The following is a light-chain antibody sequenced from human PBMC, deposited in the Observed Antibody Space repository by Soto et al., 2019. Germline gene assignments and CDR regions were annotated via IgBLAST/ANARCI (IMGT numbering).Light chain of an antibody. J-gene: IGLJ1*01. CDR1: SSDVGSYNL. Sequence: QPALAQPASVSGSPGQSITISCTGTSSDVGSYNLVSWYQQHPGKAPKLMIYEVSKRPSGVSNRFSGSKSGNTASLTISGLQAEDEADHYRTSYAGDTAPYVFGTGTKVTVL. CDR2: EVS. V-gene: IGLV2-23*02. CDR3: TSYAGDTAPYV.